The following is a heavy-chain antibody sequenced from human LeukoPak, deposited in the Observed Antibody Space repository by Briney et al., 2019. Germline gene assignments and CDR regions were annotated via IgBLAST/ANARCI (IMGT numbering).Heavy chain of an antibody. Sequence: KAGGSPRLSCAASGFTFSSYSMNWVRQAPGKGLEWVSSISSSSSYIYYADSVKGRFTISRDNAKNSLYLQMNSLRAEDTAVYYCARATVTTSQLPDYWGQGTLVTVSS. J-gene: IGHJ4*02. CDR2: ISSSSSYI. CDR1: GFTFSSYS. D-gene: IGHD4-17*01. CDR3: ARATVTTSQLPDY. V-gene: IGHV3-21*01.